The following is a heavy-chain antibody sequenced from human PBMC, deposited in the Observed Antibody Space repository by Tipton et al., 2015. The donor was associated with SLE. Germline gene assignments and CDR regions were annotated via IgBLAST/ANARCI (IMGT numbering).Heavy chain of an antibody. V-gene: IGHV4-59*02. Sequence: TLSLTCTVSGGSVSSYYWRWFRQPPGKGLEWIGSIYYSGSTYYNPSLKSRVTISVDTSKNQFSLKLSSVAAEDTAVYYCASRHDCSGSSCLQHYYMDVWGKGTTVTVS. J-gene: IGHJ6*03. CDR3: ASRHDCSGSSCLQHYYMDV. CDR2: IYYSGST. D-gene: IGHD2-15*01. CDR1: GGSVSSYY.